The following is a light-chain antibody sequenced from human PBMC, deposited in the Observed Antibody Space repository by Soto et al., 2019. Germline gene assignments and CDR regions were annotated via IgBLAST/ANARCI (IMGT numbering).Light chain of an antibody. J-gene: IGKJ4*01. V-gene: IGKV3-20*01. CDR2: AET. CDR3: QRSGGSVS. CDR1: QTGSTS. Sequence: VMTQSPGTLSLSPGDTASLSCKASQTGSTSLSWSQQKPGQPPRLPIYAETFRATGIPDRFSGSGSGTDFTLTINRLEPEDFAVYYCQRSGGSVSFGGGTKVDIK.